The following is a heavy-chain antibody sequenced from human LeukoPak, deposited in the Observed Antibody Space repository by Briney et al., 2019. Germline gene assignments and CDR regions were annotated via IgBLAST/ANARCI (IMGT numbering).Heavy chain of an antibody. D-gene: IGHD3-10*01. CDR1: GFTFSSYW. Sequence: PGGSLRLSCAASGFTFSSYWMSWVCQAPGKGLEWVANIKQDGSEKYYVDSVKGRFTISRDNAKNSLYLQMNSLRAEDTAVYYCARDKWFGEPPFDYWGQGTLVTVSS. V-gene: IGHV3-7*01. CDR2: IKQDGSEK. J-gene: IGHJ4*02. CDR3: ARDKWFGEPPFDY.